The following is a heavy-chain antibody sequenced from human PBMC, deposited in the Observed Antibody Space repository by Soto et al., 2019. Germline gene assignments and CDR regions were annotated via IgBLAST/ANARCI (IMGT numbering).Heavy chain of an antibody. CDR2: IYYSGST. V-gene: IGHV4-31*02. J-gene: IGHJ6*03. Sequence: TLSLTCTVSGGTIISGAYYWSWIRKHPGKGLEWIGYIYYSGSTYYNPSLKSRITISVDTSKNQFSLKLSSVTAADTAVYYCARDEGLYYYYMDVWGKGTTVTVSS. CDR1: GGTIISGAYY. CDR3: ARDEGLYYYYMDV.